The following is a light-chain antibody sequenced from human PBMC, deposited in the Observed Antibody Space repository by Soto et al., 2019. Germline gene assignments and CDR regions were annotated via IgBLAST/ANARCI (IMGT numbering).Light chain of an antibody. CDR1: QSVSSNY. Sequence: EMVLTQSPGTLYLSPGERATLSCRASQSVSSNYLAWYQQKRGQAPRLLIYAASARATGIPDRFSGSGSGTAFTLTISRLEPEDFAVYFCQLYGSSPPRYTFAQGTKLEIK. J-gene: IGKJ2*01. CDR3: QLYGSSPPRYT. CDR2: AAS. V-gene: IGKV3-20*01.